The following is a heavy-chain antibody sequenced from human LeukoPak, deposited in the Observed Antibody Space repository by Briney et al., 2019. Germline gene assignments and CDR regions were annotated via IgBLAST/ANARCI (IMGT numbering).Heavy chain of an antibody. D-gene: IGHD2-2*01. J-gene: IGHJ5*02. CDR2: INHSGST. CDR3: ARELVPAAFWLDP. V-gene: IGHV4-34*01. Sequence: SETLSLTCAVYGGSFSGYYWSWIRQPPGKGLEWIGEINHSGSTNYNPSLKSRVTISVDTSKNQFSLKLSSVTAADTAVYYCARELVPAAFWLDPWGQGTLVTVSS. CDR1: GGSFSGYY.